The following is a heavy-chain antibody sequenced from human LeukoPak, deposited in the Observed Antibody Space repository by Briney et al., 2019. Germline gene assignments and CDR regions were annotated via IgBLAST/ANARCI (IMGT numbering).Heavy chain of an antibody. CDR3: ARGASTAYYYDSSGRLYFDY. Sequence: TPSETLSLTCTVSGGSISSSYYYWGWIRQPPGKGLEWIGSIYSSGSTYYNPSLKSRVTISVDTSKNQFSLKLTSVTAADTAVYYCARGASTAYYYDSSGRLYFDYWGQGTLVTVSS. V-gene: IGHV4-39*07. D-gene: IGHD3-22*01. CDR2: IYSSGST. J-gene: IGHJ4*02. CDR1: GGSISSSYYY.